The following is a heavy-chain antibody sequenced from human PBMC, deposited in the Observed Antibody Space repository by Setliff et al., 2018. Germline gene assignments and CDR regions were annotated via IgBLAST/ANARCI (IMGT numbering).Heavy chain of an antibody. V-gene: IGHV4-34*01. CDR1: GESFSSNY. D-gene: IGHD2-21*01. J-gene: IGHJ6*02. Sequence: SETLSLTCSVYGESFSSNYWSWIRQSPGKGLEWIGESDHGGNTTIHPSLKSRLTMSVDTSKNQFSLKLTSVTAADTAVYFCAKEHVVISFVNNVHHHYGMDVWGPGTTVTVSS. CDR2: SDHGGNT. CDR3: AKEHVVISFVNNVHHHYGMDV.